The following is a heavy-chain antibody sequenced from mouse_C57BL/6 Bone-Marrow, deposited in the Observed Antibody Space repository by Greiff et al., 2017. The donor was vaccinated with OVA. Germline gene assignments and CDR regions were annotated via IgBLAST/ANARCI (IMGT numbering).Heavy chain of an antibody. CDR1: GFNIKDDY. J-gene: IGHJ3*01. CDR2: IDPENGDT. CDR3: TTSLDGYYPFAY. V-gene: IGHV14-4*01. D-gene: IGHD2-3*01. Sequence: EVQLQQSGAELVRPGASVKLSCTASGFNIKDDYMHWVKQRPEQGLEWIGWIDPENGDTEYASKFQGKATITADTSSNTAYLQLSSLTSEDTAVYDCTTSLDGYYPFAYWGQGTLVTVSA.